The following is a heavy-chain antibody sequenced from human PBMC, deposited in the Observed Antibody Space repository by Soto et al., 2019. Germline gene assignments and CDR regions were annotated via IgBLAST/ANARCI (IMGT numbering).Heavy chain of an antibody. Sequence: QVQLVQSGAEVKKPGSSVKVSCKASGGTFSSYTISWVRQAPGQGLEWMGRIIPILGIANYAQKFQGRVTITADKSTSTAYMELSSLRSEDTAVYYCASAYCSGGSCYPSQGIGYWGQGTLVTVSS. J-gene: IGHJ4*02. CDR3: ASAYCSGGSCYPSQGIGY. D-gene: IGHD2-15*01. CDR1: GGTFSSYT. V-gene: IGHV1-69*02. CDR2: IIPILGIA.